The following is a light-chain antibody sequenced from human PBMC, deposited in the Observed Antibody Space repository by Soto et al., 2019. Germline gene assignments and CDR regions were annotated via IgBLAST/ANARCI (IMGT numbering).Light chain of an antibody. J-gene: IGKJ1*01. CDR1: QSLRSS. CDR3: QQYNSWPQT. V-gene: IGKV3-15*01. Sequence: VMTQSPATLSVYPRERATLSCRASQSLRSSLAWYQQKPGQAPRLLIYGASTRATGIPARFSGSGSGTEFTLTISSLQSEDFAVYFCQQYNSWPQTFAQGTKVDIK. CDR2: GAS.